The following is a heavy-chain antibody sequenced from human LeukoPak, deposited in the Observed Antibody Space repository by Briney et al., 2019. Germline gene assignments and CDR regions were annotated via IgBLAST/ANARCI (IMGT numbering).Heavy chain of an antibody. V-gene: IGHV4-59*12. CDR2: IYYSGST. D-gene: IGHD3-22*01. J-gene: IGHJ3*02. CDR3: ARVSSYYDSSGYPGSAFDI. CDR1: DGSISSYY. Sequence: PSETLSLTCTVSDGSISSYYWSWIRQPPGKGLEWIGYIYYSGSTNYNPSLKSRVTISVDTSKNQFSLKLSSVTAADTAVYYCARVSSYYDSSGYPGSAFDIWGQGTMVTVSS.